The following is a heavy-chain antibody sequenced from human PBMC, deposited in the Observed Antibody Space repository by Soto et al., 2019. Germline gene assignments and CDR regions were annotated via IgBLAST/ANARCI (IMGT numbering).Heavy chain of an antibody. J-gene: IGHJ5*02. CDR3: ARADSGSSLFSCWFDP. D-gene: IGHD6-6*01. CDR1: GGTFSSYA. V-gene: IGHV1-69*01. Sequence: QVQLVQSGAEVKKPGSSVKVSCKASGGTFSSYAISWERQAPGQGLEWMGGIIPIFGTANYAQKFQGRVTITADEPTSTAYMELSSLRSEDTALYYCARADSGSSLFSCWFDPRGQGTLVAVSS. CDR2: IIPIFGTA.